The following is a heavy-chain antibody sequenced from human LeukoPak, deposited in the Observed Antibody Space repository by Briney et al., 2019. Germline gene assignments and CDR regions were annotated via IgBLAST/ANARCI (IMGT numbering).Heavy chain of an antibody. CDR1: GYTFTSYD. Sequence: ASVKVSSKSSGYTFTSYDFTWVRQATGQGLEWLGWMNPNSGNTGYAQKFQDRVSMTWNTSIGTAYMELSSLRSEDTAVYYCASRGYGLWGQGTLVSVSS. D-gene: IGHD3-22*01. V-gene: IGHV1-8*01. CDR3: ASRGYGL. CDR2: MNPNSGNT. J-gene: IGHJ4*02.